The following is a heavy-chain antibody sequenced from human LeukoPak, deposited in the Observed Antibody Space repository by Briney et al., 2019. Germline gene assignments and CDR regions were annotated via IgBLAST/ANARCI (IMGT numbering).Heavy chain of an antibody. CDR2: LTGDGST. V-gene: IGHV3-23*01. J-gene: IGHJ5*02. CDR3: SKGRASDLVDWFDP. D-gene: IGHD3/OR15-3a*01. CDR1: GLTISNYA. Sequence: GGSLRLSCAASGLTISNYAMMWVRQAPGKGLEWVSTLTGDGSTFYAASVRGRFTFFRDDSKSTLFLQMNSLAAEDTAVYYCSKGRASDLVDWFDPWGQGTLVTVSS.